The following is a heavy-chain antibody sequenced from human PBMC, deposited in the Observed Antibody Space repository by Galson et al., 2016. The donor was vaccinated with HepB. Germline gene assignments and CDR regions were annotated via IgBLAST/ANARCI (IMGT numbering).Heavy chain of an antibody. D-gene: IGHD2-2*01. CDR1: GYSFSTYW. CDR2: IYPGDSDT. V-gene: IGHV5-51*01. J-gene: IGHJ6*02. CDR3: ARQPAAMKYYYFSMDV. Sequence: QSGAEVKEPGESLKISCKGSGYSFSTYWIVWVRQMPGKGLEWMGIIYPGDSDTRYSPSFQGQVTISADKSISTAYLQWNSLKASDTAMYYCARQPAAMKYYYFSMDVWGQGTTVTVSS.